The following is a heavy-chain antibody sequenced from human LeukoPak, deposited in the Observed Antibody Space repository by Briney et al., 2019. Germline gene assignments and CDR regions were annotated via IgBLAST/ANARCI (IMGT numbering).Heavy chain of an antibody. CDR2: ISGSGDRT. D-gene: IGHD6-19*01. Sequence: PGGSLRLSCAASGFTFSSCLMNWVRQTPGKGREWVSSISGSGDRTYYADSVKGRFTVSRDNSKNILFLQLNSLRAEDTAVYYCAKCLRGQWLAGGYWGQGTLVTVSS. V-gene: IGHV3-23*01. CDR3: AKCLRGQWLAGGY. CDR1: GFTFSSCL. J-gene: IGHJ4*02.